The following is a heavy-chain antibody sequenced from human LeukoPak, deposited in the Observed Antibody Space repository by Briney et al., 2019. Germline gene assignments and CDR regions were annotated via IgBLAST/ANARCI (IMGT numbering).Heavy chain of an antibody. V-gene: IGHV1-69*05. D-gene: IGHD5-12*01. Sequence: GASVKVSCKASGGTFSSYAISWVRQAPGQGLEWMGGIIPIFGTANYAQKFQGRVTITTDESTSTAYMELSSLRSEDTAVYYCAREDRWLRLIDGILDVWGKGTTVTVSS. CDR1: GGTFSSYA. CDR3: AREDRWLRLIDGILDV. CDR2: IIPIFGTA. J-gene: IGHJ6*04.